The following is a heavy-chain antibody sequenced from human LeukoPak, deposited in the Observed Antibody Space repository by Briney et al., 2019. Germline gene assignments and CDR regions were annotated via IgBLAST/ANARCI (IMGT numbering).Heavy chain of an antibody. J-gene: IGHJ6*03. CDR1: GFTFSSYA. CDR2: ISSSSSTI. V-gene: IGHV3-48*01. Sequence: PGGSLRLSCAASGFTFSSYAMSWVRQAPGKGLEWVSYISSSSSTIYYADSVKGRFTISRDNAKNSLYLQMNSLRAEDTAVYYCARGPKYYYYYYMDVWGKGTTVTVSS. CDR3: ARGPKYYYYYYMDV.